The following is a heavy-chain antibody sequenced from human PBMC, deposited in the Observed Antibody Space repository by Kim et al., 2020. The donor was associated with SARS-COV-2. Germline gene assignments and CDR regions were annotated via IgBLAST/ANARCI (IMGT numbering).Heavy chain of an antibody. J-gene: IGHJ4*02. V-gene: IGHV4-34*01. D-gene: IGHD1-26*01. Sequence: SETLSLTCAVYGGSFSGYYWSWIRQPPGKGLEWIGEINHSGSTNYNPSLKSRVTISVDTSKNQFSLKLSSVTAADTAVYYCARGRRWERPTYYFDYWGQG. CDR1: GGSFSGYY. CDR2: INHSGST. CDR3: ARGRRWERPTYYFDY.